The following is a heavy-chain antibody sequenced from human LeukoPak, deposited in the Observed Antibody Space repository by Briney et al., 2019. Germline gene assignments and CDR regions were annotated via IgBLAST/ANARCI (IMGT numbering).Heavy chain of an antibody. Sequence: GGSLRLSCAASGFSFSSYWMSWVRQAPGKGLEWVANIKQDGSEKYCVDSVKGRFAISRDNAKNSLYLQMNSLRAEDTAVYYCARGLDILTGCWIDYWGQGTLVTVSS. J-gene: IGHJ4*02. V-gene: IGHV3-7*01. CDR3: ARGLDILTGCWIDY. CDR1: GFSFSSYW. D-gene: IGHD3-9*01. CDR2: IKQDGSEK.